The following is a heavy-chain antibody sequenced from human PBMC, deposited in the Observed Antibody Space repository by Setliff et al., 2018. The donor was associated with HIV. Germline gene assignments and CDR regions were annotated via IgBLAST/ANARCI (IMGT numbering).Heavy chain of an antibody. V-gene: IGHV5-51*01. D-gene: IGHD2-2*01. CDR3: ARPRGNDYAGSGFDN. CDR1: GYNFVDYS. J-gene: IGHJ4*02. Sequence: GESLTISCQGSGYNFVDYSIAWVRQVPGKGLEWMGIIYPVDSETRYSPSLQGQVTISADKSINTAYLQWTTLKASDSAMYYCARPRGNDYAGSGFDNWGQGTLVTVSS. CDR2: IYPVDSET.